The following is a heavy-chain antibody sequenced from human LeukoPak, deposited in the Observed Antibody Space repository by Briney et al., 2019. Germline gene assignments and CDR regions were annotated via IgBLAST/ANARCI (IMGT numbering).Heavy chain of an antibody. J-gene: IGHJ4*02. V-gene: IGHV4-61*02. D-gene: IGHD1-26*01. CDR2: INTSGST. CDR3: ARNTPKRGSYGYYFDY. Sequence: PSETLSLTCTVSGGSISSGDYYWTWIRQPAGKGLEWIGRINTSGSTNYNPSLKSRVTMSVDTSKNQFSLNLSSVTAADTAVYYCARNTPKRGSYGYYFDYWGQGSLVTVSS. CDR1: GGSISSGDYY.